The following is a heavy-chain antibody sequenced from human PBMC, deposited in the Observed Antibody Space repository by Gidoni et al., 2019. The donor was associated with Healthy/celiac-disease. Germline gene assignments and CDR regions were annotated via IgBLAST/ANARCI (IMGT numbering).Heavy chain of an antibody. CDR1: GGYY. Sequence: GGYYWSWIRQHPGKGLEWIGYIYYSGSTYYNPFLKSRVTISVDTSKNQFSLKLSSVTAADTAVYYCARDPSSLGYCSGGSCSTHYYGMDVWGQGTTVTVSS. CDR3: ARDPSSLGYCSGGSCSTHYYGMDV. J-gene: IGHJ6*02. CDR2: IYYSGST. V-gene: IGHV4-31*02. D-gene: IGHD2-15*01.